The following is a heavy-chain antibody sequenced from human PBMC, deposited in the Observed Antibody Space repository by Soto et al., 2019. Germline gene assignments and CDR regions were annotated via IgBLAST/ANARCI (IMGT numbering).Heavy chain of an antibody. CDR1: GFTFSSYA. CDR2: ISGSGGST. Sequence: GESLKISCAASGFTFSSYAMSWVRQAPGKGLEWVSAISGSGGSTYYADSVKGRFTISRDNSKNTLYLQMNSLRAEDTAVYYCAKEAYYYDSSGYDYWGQGTLVTVSS. CDR3: AKEAYYYDSSGYDY. J-gene: IGHJ4*02. D-gene: IGHD3-22*01. V-gene: IGHV3-23*01.